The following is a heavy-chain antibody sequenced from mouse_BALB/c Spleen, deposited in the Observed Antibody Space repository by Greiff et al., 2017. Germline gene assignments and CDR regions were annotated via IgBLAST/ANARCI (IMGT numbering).Heavy chain of an antibody. D-gene: IGHD2-2*01. CDR1: GFTFSDYY. Sequence: DVHLVESGGGLVKPGGSLKLSCAASGFTFSDYYMYWVRQTPEKRLEWVATISDGGSYTYYPDSVMGRFTISRDNAKNNLYLQMSSLKSEDTALYYCGRGGYDGSWFAYWGQGTLVTVSA. V-gene: IGHV5-4*02. J-gene: IGHJ3*01. CDR3: GRGGYDGSWFAY. CDR2: ISDGGSYT.